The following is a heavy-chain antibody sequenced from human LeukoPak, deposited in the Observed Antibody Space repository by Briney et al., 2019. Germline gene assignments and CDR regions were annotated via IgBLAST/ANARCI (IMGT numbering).Heavy chain of an antibody. V-gene: IGHV1-18*01. CDR3: ASEVRGVISY. Sequence: ASVKVSCKASGYTFTSYGLSWVRQAAGQGLDWMGWISGYNANTKYAQKLQGRVTMTTDTSTNTAYMELRSLRSDDTAVYYCASEVRGVISYWGQGTLVTVAS. CDR2: ISGYNANT. CDR1: GYTFTSYG. J-gene: IGHJ4*02. D-gene: IGHD3-10*01.